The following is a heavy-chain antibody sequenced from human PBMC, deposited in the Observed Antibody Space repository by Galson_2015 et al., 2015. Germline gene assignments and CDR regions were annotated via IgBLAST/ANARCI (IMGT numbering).Heavy chain of an antibody. D-gene: IGHD3-10*01. Sequence: SLRLSRAASGFTFSSYRMNWVRQAPGMGLQWVSSLGGSSSSIYYADSVRGRFTISRDNAKNSLYLQMNSLRAEDTAVYYCARESGEAFDIWGQGTMVTVSP. V-gene: IGHV3-21*01. CDR2: LGGSSSSI. CDR1: GFTFSSYR. J-gene: IGHJ3*02. CDR3: ARESGEAFDI.